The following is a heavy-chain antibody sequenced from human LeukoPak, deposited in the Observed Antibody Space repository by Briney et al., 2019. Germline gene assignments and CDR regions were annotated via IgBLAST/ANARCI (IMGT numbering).Heavy chain of an antibody. CDR1: GFTFISYW. D-gene: IGHD4-11*01. Sequence: PGGSLRLSCAASGFTFISYWMSWVRQAPGKGLEWVANIKFDGSEIHYAESVNGRFTISRDNAKNSVDLQMNSLRVEDTAVFHCAREATVTAYNFDYWGQGTLVTVSS. CDR2: IKFDGSEI. V-gene: IGHV3-7*01. CDR3: AREATVTAYNFDY. J-gene: IGHJ4*02.